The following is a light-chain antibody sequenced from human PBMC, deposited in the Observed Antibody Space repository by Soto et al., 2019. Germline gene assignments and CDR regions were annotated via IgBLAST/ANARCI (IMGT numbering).Light chain of an antibody. Sequence: DIQMTQSPSTLSASVGDSVTITCRASQNIRTSLAWYQQKAGKVPNLLIFSASILEDGVPLRFSGGGSGTEFTLTISGLQPDDSATYYCQQYAFYWTFGQGTEV. CDR3: QQYAFYWT. V-gene: IGKV1-5*01. J-gene: IGKJ1*01. CDR2: SAS. CDR1: QNIRTS.